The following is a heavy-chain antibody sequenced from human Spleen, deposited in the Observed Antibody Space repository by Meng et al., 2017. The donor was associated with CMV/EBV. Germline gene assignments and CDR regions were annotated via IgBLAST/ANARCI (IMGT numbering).Heavy chain of an antibody. D-gene: IGHD1-1*01. CDR2: VYSDGRT. V-gene: IGHV4-31*02. J-gene: IGHJ5*02. CDR3: ARGGYTSGSGWFAP. CDR1: GGSISSDGYY. Sequence: SGGSISSDGYYWSWIRQHPGKGLEWIGNVYSDGRTYYNPSLKSRLAISLDTPKNQFSLNLTSVTAADTAVYYCARGGYTSGSGWFAPWGQGTLVTVSS.